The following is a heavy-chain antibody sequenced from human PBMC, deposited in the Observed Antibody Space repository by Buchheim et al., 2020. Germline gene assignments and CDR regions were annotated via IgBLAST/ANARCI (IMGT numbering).Heavy chain of an antibody. CDR3: ARPNSAAGSYFDY. Sequence: EVQLVQSGAEVRKPGESLKISCKGSGYSFTSHWIGWVRQMPGKGPEWMGIIFPADSDTRYSPSFQGRLTISADMSINTSYPHWSSLEASDTAIYYCARPNSAAGSYFDYWGQGTL. CDR1: GYSFTSHW. CDR2: IFPADSDT. D-gene: IGHD6-13*01. J-gene: IGHJ4*02. V-gene: IGHV5-51*01.